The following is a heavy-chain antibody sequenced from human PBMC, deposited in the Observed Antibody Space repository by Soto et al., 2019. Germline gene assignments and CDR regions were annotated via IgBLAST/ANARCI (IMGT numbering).Heavy chain of an antibody. Sequence: ASVKVSCKASGYTFTSYDINWVRQATGQGLEWMGWMNPNSGNTSYAQKFQGRVTITADESTSTAYMELSSLRSEDTAVYYCARVVQWSPYGMDVWGQGTTVTVSS. CDR2: MNPNSGNT. J-gene: IGHJ6*02. CDR3: ARVVQWSPYGMDV. CDR1: GYTFTSYD. D-gene: IGHD2-15*01. V-gene: IGHV1-8*01.